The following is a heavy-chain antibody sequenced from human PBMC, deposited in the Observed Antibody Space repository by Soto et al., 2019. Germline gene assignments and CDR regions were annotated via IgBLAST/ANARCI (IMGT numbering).Heavy chain of an antibody. D-gene: IGHD5-12*01. Sequence: SGESLKISCKGSGFSFTNFWISWVRQMPGKGLEWMGRIDPSDSYTSYSPSFQGHVTISADRSISTAYLQWSSLKASDTAMYYCARLERYTGYELHFDYWGQGTQVTVSS. CDR3: ARLERYTGYELHFDY. J-gene: IGHJ4*02. CDR2: IDPSDSYT. CDR1: GFSFTNFW. V-gene: IGHV5-10-1*01.